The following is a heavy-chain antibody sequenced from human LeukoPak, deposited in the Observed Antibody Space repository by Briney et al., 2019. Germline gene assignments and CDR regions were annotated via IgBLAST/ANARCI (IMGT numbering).Heavy chain of an antibody. V-gene: IGHV1-69*04. CDR1: GGTFSSYA. Sequence: SVTVSCKASGGTFSSYATSWVRQAPGQGLEWMGRIIPILGIANYAQKFQGRVTITADKSTSTAYMELSSLRSEDTAVYYCARSAQLGVPFDYWGQGTLVTVSS. J-gene: IGHJ4*02. CDR3: ARSAQLGVPFDY. CDR2: IIPILGIA. D-gene: IGHD2-2*01.